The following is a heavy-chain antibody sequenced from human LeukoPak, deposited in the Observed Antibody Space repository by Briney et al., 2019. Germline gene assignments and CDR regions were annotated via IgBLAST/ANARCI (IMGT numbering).Heavy chain of an antibody. Sequence: VKVSCKASGYTFTGYYMHWARQAPGQGLEWMGWINPNSGGTNYAQKFQGRVTMTRDTSISTAYMELSRLRSDDTAVYYCARDRGDFDWLLYSVLGYYMDVWGKGTTVTVSS. CDR3: ARDRGDFDWLLYSVLGYYMDV. CDR2: INPNSGGT. J-gene: IGHJ6*03. V-gene: IGHV1-2*02. CDR1: GYTFTGYY. D-gene: IGHD3-9*01.